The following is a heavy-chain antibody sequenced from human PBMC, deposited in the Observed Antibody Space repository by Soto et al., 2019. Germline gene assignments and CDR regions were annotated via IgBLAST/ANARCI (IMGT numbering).Heavy chain of an antibody. CDR1: GGSISSNYYY. CDR3: ARPSGSYLYYFDY. Sequence: SETLSLTCTVSGGSISSNYYYWGWIRQPPGKGLEWIGSIYYSGSTYYNPSLKSRVTISVDTSKNQFSLKLSSVTAADTAVYYCARPSGSYLYYFDYWGQGTLVTVS. J-gene: IGHJ4*02. CDR2: IYYSGST. V-gene: IGHV4-39*01. D-gene: IGHD1-26*01.